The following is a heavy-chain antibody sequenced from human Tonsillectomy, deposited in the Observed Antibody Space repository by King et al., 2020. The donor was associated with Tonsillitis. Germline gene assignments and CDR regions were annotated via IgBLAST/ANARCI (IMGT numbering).Heavy chain of an antibody. CDR1: GFTFSDFY. V-gene: IGHV3-11*01. D-gene: IGHD6-13*01. CDR2: ITDSGTPI. CDR3: ARDSGSSFRPPYDSSSWTQSYYGMDV. J-gene: IGHJ6*02. Sequence: VQLVESGGGLVKPGGSLRLSCEASGFTFSDFYMNWIRQAPGKGLEWISYITDSGTPISYADSVKGRFTISRDNAKNSLYLQMKSLRAEYTAVYYCARDSGSSFRPPYDSSSWTQSYYGMDVWGQGTTVSVSS.